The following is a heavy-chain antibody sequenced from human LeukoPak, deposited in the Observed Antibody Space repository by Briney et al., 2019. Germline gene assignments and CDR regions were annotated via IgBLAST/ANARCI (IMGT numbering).Heavy chain of an antibody. D-gene: IGHD3-22*01. CDR1: GYTFTGYY. CDR3: VLEDRFSSAFDP. Sequence: ASVKVSCKASGYTFTGYYMHWVRQAPGQGLEWMGWINPNSGGTNYAQKFQGRVTMTRDTSISTAYMELSRLRSDDTAVYYCVLEDRFSSAFDPWGQGTLVTVSS. J-gene: IGHJ5*02. V-gene: IGHV1-2*02. CDR2: INPNSGGT.